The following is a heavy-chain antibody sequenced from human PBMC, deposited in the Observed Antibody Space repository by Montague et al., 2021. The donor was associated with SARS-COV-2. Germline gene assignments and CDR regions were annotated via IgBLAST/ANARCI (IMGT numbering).Heavy chain of an antibody. J-gene: IGHJ4*02. CDR2: IYYSGST. V-gene: IGHV4-59*01. D-gene: IGHD3-3*01. CDR3: ARERITIFGVVTWPAYFDY. CDR1: GGSISSYY. Sequence: SETLSLTCTVSGGSISSYYWSWIRQPPGKGLEWIGYIYYSGSTNYNPSLKSRVTISVDTSKNQFSLKLSSVTAADTAVCYCARERITIFGVVTWPAYFDYWGQGTLVTVSS.